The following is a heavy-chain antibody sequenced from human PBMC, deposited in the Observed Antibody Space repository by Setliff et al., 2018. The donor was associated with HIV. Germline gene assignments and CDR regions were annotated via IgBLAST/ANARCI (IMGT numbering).Heavy chain of an antibody. D-gene: IGHD4-17*01. CDR2: IYYAGNT. Sequence: PSETLSLTCTVSGASVSTIDYYWGWVRQSPRAGLEWIADIYYAGNTYYNPSLKSRATISIDTSRSQFSLKVTSLTAADTAVYYCARHSRTAVPTIDYWGQGTLVTVSS. CDR3: ARHSRTAVPTIDY. V-gene: IGHV4-39*01. J-gene: IGHJ4*02. CDR1: GASVSTIDYY.